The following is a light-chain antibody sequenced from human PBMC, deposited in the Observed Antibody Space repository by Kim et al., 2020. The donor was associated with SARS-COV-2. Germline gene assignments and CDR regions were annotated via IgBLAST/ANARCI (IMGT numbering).Light chain of an antibody. J-gene: IGLJ3*02. Sequence: QSVLTQPPSASGTPWQRVTISCSGSSSNIGNNPVKWYQQFPGRAPKVLIYSDFHRPSGVPDHFSGSRSGTSASLAITDLQFEDEADYYCAAWDESLNAWVFGGGTKLAVL. CDR3: AAWDESLNAWV. CDR2: SDF. CDR1: SSNIGNNP. V-gene: IGLV1-44*01.